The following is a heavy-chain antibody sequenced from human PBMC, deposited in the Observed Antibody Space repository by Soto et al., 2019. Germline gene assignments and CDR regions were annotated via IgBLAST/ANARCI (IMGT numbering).Heavy chain of an antibody. CDR3: ATYYYESSGYLQLNY. CDR1: GGTFSSYA. CDR2: IIPIFGTA. D-gene: IGHD3-22*01. Sequence: QVQLVQSGAEVKKPGSSVKVSCKASGGTFSSYAISWVRQAPGQGLEWMGGIIPIFGTANYAQKFQGRVTIXADRSXXTAYMELSSLRSEDTAVYYCATYYYESSGYLQLNYWGQGTLVTVSS. J-gene: IGHJ4*02. V-gene: IGHV1-69*14.